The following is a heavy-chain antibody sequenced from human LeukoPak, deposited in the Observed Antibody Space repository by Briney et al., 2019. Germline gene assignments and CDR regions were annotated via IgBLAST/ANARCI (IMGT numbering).Heavy chain of an antibody. D-gene: IGHD6-19*01. Sequence: GASVKVSCKVSGYTLTELSMHWVRQAPGKGLEWMGGFDPEDGETIYAQKFQGRVTMTEDTSTDTAYMELSSLRSEDTAVYYCATVSHIAVAGFRLKGVFDYWGQGTLVTVSS. CDR2: FDPEDGET. CDR3: ATVSHIAVAGFRLKGVFDY. CDR1: GYTLTELS. J-gene: IGHJ4*02. V-gene: IGHV1-24*01.